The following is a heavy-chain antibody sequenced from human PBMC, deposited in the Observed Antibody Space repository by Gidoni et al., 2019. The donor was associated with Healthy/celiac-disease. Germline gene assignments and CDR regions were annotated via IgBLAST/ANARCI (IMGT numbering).Heavy chain of an antibody. CDR2: INHSGTT. CDR3: ARGRGTYDSSGYFRY. D-gene: IGHD3-22*01. V-gene: IGHV4-34*01. J-gene: IGHJ4*02. Sequence: QVQLQQWCPGLLTPSETLSLTFAVYGASFGGYYWSWFRQPPGKGLEWIGEINHSGTTNYNPALKSRVTISVDTTKNQFSLKLSSVTAADTAVYYCARGRGTYDSSGYFRYWGQGTLVTVSS. CDR1: GASFGGYY.